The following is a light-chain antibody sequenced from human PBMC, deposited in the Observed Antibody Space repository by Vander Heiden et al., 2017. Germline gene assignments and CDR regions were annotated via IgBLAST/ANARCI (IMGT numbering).Light chain of an antibody. CDR1: QSVNSF. CDR2: DAS. J-gene: IGKJ5*01. V-gene: IGKV3-11*01. Sequence: EVVLTQSPATLSLSPGERATLSCRASQSVNSFLVWYQQKPGQAPRLLIHDASNRATGIPARFSGSGSGTDFTLTISSLEPEDFAVYYCQQRMHWPPITFGQRTRLEMK. CDR3: QQRMHWPPIT.